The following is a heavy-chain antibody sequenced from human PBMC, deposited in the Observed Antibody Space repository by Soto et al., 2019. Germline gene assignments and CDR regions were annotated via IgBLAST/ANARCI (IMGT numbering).Heavy chain of an antibody. V-gene: IGHV1-3*01. CDR1: GYTFTSYA. Sequence: GASVKVSCKASGYTFTSYAMHWVRQAPGQRLEWMGWINAGNGNTKYSQKLQGRVTMTTDTSTSTAYMELRSLRSDDTAVYYCARDSTIVGARSGWFDPWGQGTLVTVSS. CDR2: INAGNGNT. D-gene: IGHD1-26*01. J-gene: IGHJ5*02. CDR3: ARDSTIVGARSGWFDP.